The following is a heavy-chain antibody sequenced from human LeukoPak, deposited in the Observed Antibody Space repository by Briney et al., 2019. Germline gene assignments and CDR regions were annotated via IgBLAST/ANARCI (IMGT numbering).Heavy chain of an antibody. CDR1: GGSISPYY. V-gene: IGHV4-59*01. D-gene: IGHD2-8*01. CDR2: IYYSGST. CDR3: ARDVQGYCTNGVCSRINWFDP. Sequence: TSETLSLTCTVSGGSISPYYWSWIRQPPGKGLKWIGYIYYSGSTNYNPSLKSRVTISVDTSKNQFSLKLSSVTAADTAVYYCARDVQGYCTNGVCSRINWFDPWGQGTLVTVSS. J-gene: IGHJ5*02.